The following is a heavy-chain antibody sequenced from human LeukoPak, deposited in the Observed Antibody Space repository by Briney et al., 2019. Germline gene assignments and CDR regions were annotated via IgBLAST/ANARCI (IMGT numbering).Heavy chain of an antibody. J-gene: IGHJ4*02. V-gene: IGHV3-66*01. CDR3: ARDGYSGYVVY. CDR1: GFTVSSNY. D-gene: IGHD5-12*01. CDR2: IYSGGST. Sequence: AGGSLRLSCAASGFTVSSNYMSWVRQAPGKGPEWVSVIYSGGSTYYADSVKGRFTFSRDNSKNTLYLQMNSLRAEDTAVYYCARDGYSGYVVYWGQGTLVTVSS.